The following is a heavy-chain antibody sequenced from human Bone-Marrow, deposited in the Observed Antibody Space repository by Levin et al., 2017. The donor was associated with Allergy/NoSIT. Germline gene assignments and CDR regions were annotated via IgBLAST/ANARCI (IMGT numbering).Heavy chain of an antibody. CDR3: GKDLTPGGMDV. CDR1: GISFHNYG. D-gene: IGHD4-23*01. Sequence: QAGGSLRLSCVVSGISFHNYGMHWVRQVPGKRLEWVSGIILESGAMGYADSVRGRFTISRDNAKNSLYLQMNSLRAEDTALYYCGKDLTPGGMDVWGQGTTVIVSS. CDR2: IILESGAM. J-gene: IGHJ6*02. V-gene: IGHV3-9*01.